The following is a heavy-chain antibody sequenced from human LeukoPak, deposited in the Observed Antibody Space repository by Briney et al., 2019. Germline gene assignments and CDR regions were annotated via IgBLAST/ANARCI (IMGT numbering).Heavy chain of an antibody. V-gene: IGHV4-4*07. CDR2: IYTSGST. D-gene: IGHD3-9*01. Sequence: SETLSLTCTVSGGSISSYYWSWIRQPAGKGLEWIGRIYTSGSTNYNPSLKSRVTMSVDTSKNQFSLKLSSVTAADTAVYYCARGLYYDILTGYYQNAFDIWGQGTMVTVPS. CDR3: ARGLYYDILTGYYQNAFDI. CDR1: GGSISSYY. J-gene: IGHJ3*02.